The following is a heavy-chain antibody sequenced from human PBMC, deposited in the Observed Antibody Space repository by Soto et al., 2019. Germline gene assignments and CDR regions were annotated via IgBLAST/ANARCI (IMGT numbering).Heavy chain of an antibody. Sequence: TETRTVTVTISGVALTTKRKGVGWIRQPPGKALEWLALIYWDDDKRYSPSLKSRLTITKDTSKNQVVLTMTNMDPVDTATYYCANGARPYGDPFDYWGQGMLVTV. D-gene: IGHD4-17*01. CDR2: IYWDDDK. CDR3: ANGARPYGDPFDY. J-gene: IGHJ4*02. V-gene: IGHV2-5*02. CDR1: GVALTTKRKG.